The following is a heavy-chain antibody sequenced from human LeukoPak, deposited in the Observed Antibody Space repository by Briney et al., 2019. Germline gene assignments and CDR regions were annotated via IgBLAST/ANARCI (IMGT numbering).Heavy chain of an antibody. CDR2: INTNTGNP. CDR3: ARQGWPYYYYYMDF. J-gene: IGHJ6*03. CDR1: GYSFTNYA. Sequence: EASVKVSCKASGYSFTNYAMNWVRQAPGQGLQWLGWINTNTGNPTYAQGFTGRFVFSLDTSVSTAYLQISSLKAEDTAVYYCARQGWPYYYYYMDFWGKGTTVTVSS. D-gene: IGHD5-24*01. V-gene: IGHV7-4-1*02.